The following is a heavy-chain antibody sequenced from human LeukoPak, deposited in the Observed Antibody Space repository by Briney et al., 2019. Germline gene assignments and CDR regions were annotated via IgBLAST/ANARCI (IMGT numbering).Heavy chain of an antibody. CDR1: GYTFTSYG. V-gene: IGHV1-18*01. D-gene: IGHD4-17*01. J-gene: IGHJ2*01. Sequence: ASVKVSCKASGYTFTSYGISWVRQAPGQGLEWMGWISAYNGNTNYAQKLQGRVTMTTDTSTSTAYMELRSLRSDDTAVYYCARDHRDDYGDYDLVGDWYFDLWGRGTLVTVSS. CDR2: ISAYNGNT. CDR3: ARDHRDDYGDYDLVGDWYFDL.